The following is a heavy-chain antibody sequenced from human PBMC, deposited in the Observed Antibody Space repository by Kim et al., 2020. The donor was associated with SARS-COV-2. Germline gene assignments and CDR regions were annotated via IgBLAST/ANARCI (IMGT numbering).Heavy chain of an antibody. CDR1: GFTFSSYG. J-gene: IGHJ5*02. CDR2: IWYDGSNK. Sequence: GGSLRLSCAASGFTFSSYGMHWVRQAPGKGLEWVAVIWYDGSNKYYADSVKGRFTISRDNSKNTLYLQMNSLRAEDTAVYYCARGGGRGNWFDPWGQGTLVTVSS. CDR3: ARGGGRGNWFDP. V-gene: IGHV3-33*08. D-gene: IGHD3-16*01.